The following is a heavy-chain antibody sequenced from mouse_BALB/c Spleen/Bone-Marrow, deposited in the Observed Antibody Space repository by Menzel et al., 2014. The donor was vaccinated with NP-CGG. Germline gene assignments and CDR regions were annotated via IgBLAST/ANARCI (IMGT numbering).Heavy chain of an antibody. CDR1: GFNIKDTY. Sequence: EVKLVESGAEFVKPGASVKLSCTASGFNIKDTYMHWVKQRPEQALEWLGGIILGNGNIKNDPKFKGKATITADTPYNTAYLQLTSLTSEDTAVYYCVRYLYGNYFDYWGQGTTLTVSS. J-gene: IGHJ2*01. CDR2: IILGNGNI. CDR3: VRYLYGNYFDY. V-gene: IGHV14-3*02. D-gene: IGHD2-10*02.